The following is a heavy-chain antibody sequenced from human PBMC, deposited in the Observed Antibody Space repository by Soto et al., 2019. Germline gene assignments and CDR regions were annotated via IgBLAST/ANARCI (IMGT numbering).Heavy chain of an antibody. V-gene: IGHV3-33*06. D-gene: IGHD3-3*01. CDR2: IWSDGNNK. Sequence: GGSLRLSCAASGFTFSSDGMHWVRQAPGKGLEWVAVIWSDGNNKYYADSVKGRFTISRDNSKNTLYLEMNSLRAEDTALYYCAKTPLTILPGIFWFDPWGQGNPVTVSS. CDR1: GFTFSSDG. J-gene: IGHJ5*02. CDR3: AKTPLTILPGIFWFDP.